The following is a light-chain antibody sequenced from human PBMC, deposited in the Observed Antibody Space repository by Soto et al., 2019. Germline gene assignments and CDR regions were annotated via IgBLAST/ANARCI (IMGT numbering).Light chain of an antibody. CDR3: QQYNKWAQT. V-gene: IGKV3-15*01. Sequence: EIVITQSPATLSASPEDRATLSCSASQSVSSTLAWYQQKPDQAPRLLIYGASTTAIGIPSRFRGSGSGTEFTLPINSMPCADFARNYCQQYNKWAQTVG. CDR2: GAS. CDR1: QSVSST. J-gene: IGKJ1*01.